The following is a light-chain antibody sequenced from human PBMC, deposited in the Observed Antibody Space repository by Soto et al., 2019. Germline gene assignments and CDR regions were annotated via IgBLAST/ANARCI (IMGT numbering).Light chain of an antibody. CDR3: QQYNNWPSIT. CDR1: QSVSSN. V-gene: IGKV3-15*01. Sequence: EIVMTQSPATLSVSPGERATLSCRASQSVSSNLAWYQQKPSQAPRLLIYGASTRATGIPARFSGSGSGTEFTLTISSLQSEDFAVYYYQQYNNWPSITFGQGTRLEIK. CDR2: GAS. J-gene: IGKJ5*01.